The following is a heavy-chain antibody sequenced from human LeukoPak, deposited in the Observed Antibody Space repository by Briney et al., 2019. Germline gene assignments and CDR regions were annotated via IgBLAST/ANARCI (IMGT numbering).Heavy chain of an antibody. CDR2: ISSSGGRT. D-gene: IGHD4-17*01. V-gene: IGHV3-23*01. J-gene: IGHJ4*02. CDR1: GFTFSSYA. CDR3: AKDGGGDYESYFDY. Sequence: PGGSLRLSCAASGFTFSSYAMSWVRQAPGKGLEWVSAISSSGGRTYYADSVKGRFTISRDNSKNTLYLQMNSLRAEDTAVYYCAKDGGGDYESYFDYWGQGTLVTVSS.